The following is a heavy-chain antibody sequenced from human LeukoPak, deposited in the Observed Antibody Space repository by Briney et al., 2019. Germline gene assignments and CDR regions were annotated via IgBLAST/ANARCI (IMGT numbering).Heavy chain of an antibody. CDR1: AFSFNNYG. V-gene: IGHV3-30*02. D-gene: IGHD4-11*01. CDR2: IRFDGRNT. J-gene: IGHJ4*02. CDR3: ATDPPSSPTVTFTYYFDY. Sequence: QTGGSLRLSCAASAFSFNNYGMHWVRQAPGKGLEWVAFIRFDGRNTYYADSVKGRFTISRDNSKNTLILQMNSLRTEDTAVYYCATDPPSSPTVTFTYYFDYWGQGALVTVSS.